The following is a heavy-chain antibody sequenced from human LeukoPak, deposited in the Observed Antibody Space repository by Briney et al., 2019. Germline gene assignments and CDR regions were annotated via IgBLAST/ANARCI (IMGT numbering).Heavy chain of an antibody. J-gene: IGHJ5*02. CDR3: ARGELRPNTWFDP. CDR1: GFTFSTYA. V-gene: IGHV3-23*01. D-gene: IGHD2/OR15-2a*01. CDR2: ISGSGGST. Sequence: PGGSLRVSCAASGFTFSTYAMSWVRQAPGKGLEWVSAISGSGGSTYYVDSVKGRFTVSRDNSKNTLYLEVGSLTAEDTAIYYCARGELRPNTWFDPWGQGTLVTVSS.